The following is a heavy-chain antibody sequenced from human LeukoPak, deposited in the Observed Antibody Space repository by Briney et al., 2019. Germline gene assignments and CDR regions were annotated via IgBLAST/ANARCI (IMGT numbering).Heavy chain of an antibody. CDR1: GYTFTGYY. J-gene: IGHJ4*02. CDR3: ARGTSGWYGFDY. D-gene: IGHD6-19*01. CDR2: INPNSGGT. V-gene: IGHV1-2*06. Sequence: SVKVSCKASGYTFTGYYMHWVRQAPGQGLEWMGRINPNSGGTNYAQKFQGRVTMTRDTSISTAYMELSRLRSDDTAVYYCARGTSGWYGFDYWGQGTLVTVSS.